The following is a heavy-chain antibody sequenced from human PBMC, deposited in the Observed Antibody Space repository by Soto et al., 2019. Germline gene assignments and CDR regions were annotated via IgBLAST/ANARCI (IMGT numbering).Heavy chain of an antibody. Sequence: EVQLVESGGGLVEPGGSLRLSCAVSRFTFSSYWMHWVRQGQGKELVWVSRITGDGSFTTYADSVKGRFTISRDNAKNTLYLQMNRLRVEDTDVYYCARSWNYAAGSRIDYWGQGTLATVSS. CDR2: ITGDGSFT. CDR3: ARSWNYAAGSRIDY. J-gene: IGHJ4*02. V-gene: IGHV3-74*01. CDR1: RFTFSSYW. D-gene: IGHD3-10*01.